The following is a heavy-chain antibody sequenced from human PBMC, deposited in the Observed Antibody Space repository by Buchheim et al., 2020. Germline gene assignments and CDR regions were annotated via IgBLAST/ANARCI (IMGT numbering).Heavy chain of an antibody. D-gene: IGHD6-13*01. Sequence: EVQLVESGGGLVKPGGSLRLSCAASGFTFSSYSMNWVRQAPGKGLEWVSSISSSSSYIYYADSVKGRFTISRDNAKNSLYLQMNSLRAEDTAVYYCARGSLAAAGNYYFDYWGQGTL. J-gene: IGHJ4*02. V-gene: IGHV3-21*01. CDR3: ARGSLAAAGNYYFDY. CDR2: ISSSSSYI. CDR1: GFTFSSYS.